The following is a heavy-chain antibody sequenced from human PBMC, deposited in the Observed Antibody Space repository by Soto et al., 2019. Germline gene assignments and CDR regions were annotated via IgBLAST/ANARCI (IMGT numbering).Heavy chain of an antibody. CDR3: AKIGDPTYGNWYFDL. V-gene: IGHV3-23*01. CDR2: VDRSGSNT. Sequence: EVQLLESGGDLVQPGGPLRLSCAASGFTFSSYAMSWVRQDPGKGLGWVSTVDRSGSNTYYADSVKGRFTISRDNSKNTLFLQMNSLTAEDTAVYYCAKIGDPTYGNWYFDLWGRGTLITVSS. J-gene: IGHJ2*01. D-gene: IGHD3-10*01. CDR1: GFTFSSYA.